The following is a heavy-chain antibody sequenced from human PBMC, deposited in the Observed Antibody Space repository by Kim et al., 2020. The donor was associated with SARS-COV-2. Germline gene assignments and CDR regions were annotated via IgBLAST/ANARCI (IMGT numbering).Heavy chain of an antibody. Sequence: ASVKVSCKASGYTFTSYYMHWVRQAPGQGLEWMGIINPSGGSTSYAQKFQGRVTMTRDTSTSTVYMELSSLRSEDTAVYYCARGEVLYDSSALWGYYYYGMDVWGQGTTVTVSS. CDR2: INPSGGST. V-gene: IGHV1-46*01. CDR3: ARGEVLYDSSALWGYYYYGMDV. CDR1: GYTFTSYY. D-gene: IGHD3-22*01. J-gene: IGHJ6*02.